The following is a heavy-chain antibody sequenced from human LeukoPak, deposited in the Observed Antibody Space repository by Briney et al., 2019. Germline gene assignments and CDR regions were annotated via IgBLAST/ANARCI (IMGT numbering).Heavy chain of an antibody. Sequence: PGGSLTLSCAASGIIVSDNYMAWVRHVPGKGLEWVSTVYRDNSTYYPDSVRGRFSISRDNSKTTMFLPMNNLTGDDSAVYYCSRVNHFGSGGYRQRAIYVWGQGTLVTVSS. CDR3: SRVNHFGSGGYRQRAIYV. D-gene: IGHD3-10*01. V-gene: IGHV3-53*01. CDR1: GIIVSDNY. CDR2: VYRDNST. J-gene: IGHJ3*01.